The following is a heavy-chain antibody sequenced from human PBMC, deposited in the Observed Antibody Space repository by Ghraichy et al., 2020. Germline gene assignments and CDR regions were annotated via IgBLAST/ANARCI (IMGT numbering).Heavy chain of an antibody. CDR1: GGSISSSSYY. J-gene: IGHJ4*02. D-gene: IGHD5-24*01. CDR3: AKLEMANLYFDY. V-gene: IGHV4-39*01. Sequence: SETLSLTCTVSGGSISSSSYYWGWIRQPPGKGLEWIGSIYYSGSTYYNPSLKSRVTISVDTSKNQFSLKLSSVTAADTAVYYCAKLEMANLYFDYWGQGTLVTVSS. CDR2: IYYSGST.